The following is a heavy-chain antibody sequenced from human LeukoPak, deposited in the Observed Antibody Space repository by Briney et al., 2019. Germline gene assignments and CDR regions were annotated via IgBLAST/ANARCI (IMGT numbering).Heavy chain of an antibody. V-gene: IGHV5-51*01. CDR3: ARPVLGSKQLVLWFDP. D-gene: IGHD6-6*01. Sequence: GESLKISCKGSGYSFTSYWIGWVRQMPGKGLEWMGIIYPGDSDTRYSPSFQGQVTISADKSISTAYLQWSSLKASDTAMYYCARPVLGSKQLVLWFDPWGQGTLVTVSS. CDR1: GYSFTSYW. J-gene: IGHJ5*02. CDR2: IYPGDSDT.